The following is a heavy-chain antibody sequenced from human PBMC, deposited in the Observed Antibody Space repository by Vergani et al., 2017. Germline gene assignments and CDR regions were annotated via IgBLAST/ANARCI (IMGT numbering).Heavy chain of an antibody. CDR1: GGSISSGGYY. D-gene: IGHD1-1*01. Sequence: QVQLQESGPGLVKPSQTLSLTCTVSGGSISSGGYYWSWIRQHPGKGLEWIWYIYYNRNTYYNPSLNSRVTISVATSKNQFSLKLSSVTAADTAVYYCARGELEILYYFDYWGQGTLVTVSS. CDR2: IYYNRNT. V-gene: IGHV4-31*03. J-gene: IGHJ4*02. CDR3: ARGELEILYYFDY.